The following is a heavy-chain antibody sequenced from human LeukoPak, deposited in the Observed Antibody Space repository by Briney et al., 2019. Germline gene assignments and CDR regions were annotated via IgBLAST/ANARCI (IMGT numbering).Heavy chain of an antibody. CDR1: GYIFTNYG. Sequence: ASVKVSCKASGYIFTNYGITWVRQAPGQGLEWMGWISAHNGDTNYAQTLQGRVTLTTDTSTSTVYMELRTLRSDDTAVYYCARGGPPGGSGAYSDHWGQGTLVIVSS. CDR2: ISAHNGDT. CDR3: ARGGPPGGSGAYSDH. J-gene: IGHJ4*02. V-gene: IGHV1-18*01. D-gene: IGHD2-15*01.